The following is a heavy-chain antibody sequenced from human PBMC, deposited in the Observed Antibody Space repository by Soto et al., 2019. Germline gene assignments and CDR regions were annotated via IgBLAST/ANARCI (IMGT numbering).Heavy chain of an antibody. CDR2: ISSSGSII. J-gene: IGHJ6*02. CDR3: ARDQTVVKYYYYYYGMDV. CDR1: GFTFSDYY. Sequence: GGSLRLSCAASGFTFSDYYMSWIRQAPGKGLEWVSYISSSGSIIYYADSVKGRFTISRDNAKNSLYLQMNSLRAEDTAVYYCARDQTVVKYYYYYYGMDVWGQGTTVTVSS. V-gene: IGHV3-11*01. D-gene: IGHD2-15*01.